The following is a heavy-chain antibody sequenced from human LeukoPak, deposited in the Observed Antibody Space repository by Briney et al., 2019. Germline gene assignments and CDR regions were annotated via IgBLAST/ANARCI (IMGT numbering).Heavy chain of an antibody. V-gene: IGHV3-23*01. CDR2: ISGSGGST. J-gene: IGHJ4*02. D-gene: IGHD3-9*01. Sequence: GGSLRLSCAASGFTFSSYAMSWVRQAPGKGLEGVSAISGSGGSTYYADSVKGRFTISRDNSKNTLYLQMNSLRAEDTAVYYCAKSLDILTGYSIYWGQGTLVTVSS. CDR1: GFTFSSYA. CDR3: AKSLDILTGYSIY.